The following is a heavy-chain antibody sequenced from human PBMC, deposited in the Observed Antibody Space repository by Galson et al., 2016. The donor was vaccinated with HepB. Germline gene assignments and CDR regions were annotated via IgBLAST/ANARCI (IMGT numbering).Heavy chain of an antibody. CDR3: ARGRAFCSGGYCSSLLDF. CDR2: ISADNGNT. J-gene: IGHJ4*02. V-gene: IGHV1-3*01. Sequence: SVKVSCKASGDTFRGYAIHWVRQAPGQRLEWMGWISADNGNTKYSQRCQGRLTITKDTSASTAHMELSSLKSEDTAVYYCARGRAFCSGGYCSSLLDFWGQGILVTGSS. D-gene: IGHD2-15*01. CDR1: GDTFRGYA.